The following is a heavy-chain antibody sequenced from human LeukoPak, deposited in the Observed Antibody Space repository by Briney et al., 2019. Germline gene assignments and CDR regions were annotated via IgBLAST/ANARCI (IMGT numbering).Heavy chain of an antibody. CDR3: ARDPDYGDPE. Sequence: GGSLRLSCVASGFTFSDHYMSWFRLSPGKGLEWLSYITSSGSTTDYAGSVKGRFTISRDNAKNSMFLQMDSLRPEDTAVYYCARDPDYGDPEWGQGTLVTVSS. CDR2: ITSSGSTT. J-gene: IGHJ4*02. D-gene: IGHD4-17*01. CDR1: GFTFSDHY. V-gene: IGHV3-11*01.